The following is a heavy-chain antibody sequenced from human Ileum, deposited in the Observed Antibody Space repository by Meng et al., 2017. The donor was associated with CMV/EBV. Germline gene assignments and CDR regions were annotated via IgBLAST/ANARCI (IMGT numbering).Heavy chain of an antibody. D-gene: IGHD3-16*01. J-gene: IGHJ4*02. CDR3: ARGTQGAYLDI. Sequence: SGKASGNKCTDYYLHWVRQGPGQGLEWMRIINPSRGITNFAQKVRDRLTMTRDTATTTVYMELSSLTSDDTAVYYCARGTQGAYLDIWGQGTLVTVSS. CDR1: GNKCTDYY. CDR2: INPSRGIT. V-gene: IGHV1-46*01.